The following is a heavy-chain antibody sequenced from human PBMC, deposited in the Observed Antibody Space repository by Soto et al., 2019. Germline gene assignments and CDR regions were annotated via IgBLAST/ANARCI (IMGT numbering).Heavy chain of an antibody. Sequence: SGPTLVNPTQTLTLTCTFSGFSLSTSGVGVGWIRQPPGKALEWLALIYWDADKRYSPSLKTRLTITKDTSKNQVVLTMTNMDPVDTATYYCAYRPGSSWYSGNNWFDPWGQGTLVT. CDR3: AYRPGSSWYSGNNWFDP. CDR1: GFSLSTSGVG. J-gene: IGHJ5*02. V-gene: IGHV2-5*02. D-gene: IGHD6-13*01. CDR2: IYWDADK.